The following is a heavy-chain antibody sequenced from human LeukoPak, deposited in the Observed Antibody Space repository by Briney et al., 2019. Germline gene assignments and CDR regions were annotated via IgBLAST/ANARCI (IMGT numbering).Heavy chain of an antibody. J-gene: IGHJ4*02. D-gene: IGHD2-15*01. CDR3: AREVSEGIIDY. V-gene: IGHV1-69*13. CDR2: IIPIFGTA. Sequence: ASVKVSCKASGGTFSSYAISWVRQAPGQGLEWIGGIIPIFGTANYAQKFQGRVTITADESTSTAYMELSSLRSEDTAVYYCAREVSEGIIDYWGQGTLVTVSS. CDR1: GGTFSSYA.